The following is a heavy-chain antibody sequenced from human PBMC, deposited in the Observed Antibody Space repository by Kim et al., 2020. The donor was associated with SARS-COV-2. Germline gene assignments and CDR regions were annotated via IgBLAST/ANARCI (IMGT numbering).Heavy chain of an antibody. CDR3: ARHDSSSSSGRTTYGMDV. CDR1: GYSFTSYW. Sequence: GESLKISCKGSGYSFTSYWISWVRQMPGKGLEWMGRIDPSDSYTNYSPSFQGHVTISADKSISTAYLQWSSLKASDTAMYYCARHDSSSSSGRTTYGMDVWGQGTTITVYS. J-gene: IGHJ6*02. CDR2: IDPSDSYT. V-gene: IGHV5-10-1*01. D-gene: IGHD1-1*01.